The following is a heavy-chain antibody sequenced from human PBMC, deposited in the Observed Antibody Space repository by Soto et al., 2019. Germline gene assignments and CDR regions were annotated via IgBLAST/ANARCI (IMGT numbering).Heavy chain of an antibody. CDR2: IIPIIGTS. CDR3: ARDLEFRDGNISHLDY. D-gene: IGHD3-10*01. Sequence: QVQLVQSGAEVKKPGSSVKVSCKASGGTFRNHVFNWVRQAPGQGLEWMGGIIPIIGTSNYAQKFQGRVTITADASTNTVYLDVSSLRSQDTAVYYCARDLEFRDGNISHLDYWGQGTLVTVSS. CDR1: GGTFRNHV. V-gene: IGHV1-69*01. J-gene: IGHJ4*02.